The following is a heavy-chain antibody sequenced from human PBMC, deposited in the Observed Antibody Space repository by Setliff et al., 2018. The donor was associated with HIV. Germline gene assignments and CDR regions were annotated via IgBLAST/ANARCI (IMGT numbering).Heavy chain of an antibody. CDR2: VYFSGSA. D-gene: IGHD2-15*01. CDR3: ARGRVFCNGDSCYHFDF. V-gene: IGHV4-30-4*01. J-gene: IGHJ4*02. CDR1: GDSISSGNFF. Sequence: LSLTCTVSGDSISSGNFFRSWIRQSPGKGLEWIGYVYFSGSATHNPSLKSPVSISVDTSKNQFYLTLSSVTAADTAVYYCARGRVFCNGDSCYHFDFWGQGILVTVSS.